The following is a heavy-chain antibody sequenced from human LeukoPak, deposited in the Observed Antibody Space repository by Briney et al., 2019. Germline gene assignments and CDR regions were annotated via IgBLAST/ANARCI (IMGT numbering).Heavy chain of an antibody. Sequence: PGGSLRLSCAASGFTFSSYAMGWVRRAPGKGLEWVSAISGSGGSTYYADSVKGRFTISRDNSKNTLYLQMNSLRAEDTAVYYCAKDQSGYDTYDYWGQGTLVTVSS. V-gene: IGHV3-23*01. CDR3: AKDQSGYDTYDY. J-gene: IGHJ4*02. CDR1: GFTFSSYA. CDR2: ISGSGGST. D-gene: IGHD5-12*01.